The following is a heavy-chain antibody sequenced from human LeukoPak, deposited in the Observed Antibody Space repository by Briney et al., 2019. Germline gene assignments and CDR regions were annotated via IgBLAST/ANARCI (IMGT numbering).Heavy chain of an antibody. Sequence: GGSLRLSCAAAGLTFSSYDMYWVRQTPGKGPEWVSYISASGTSIKYADSVKGRFTISRDNAKNLVYLQMDSLRAEDTAVYYCVPPAAGLHRTISTEYFQLWVQGTQVIVSS. CDR1: GLTFSSYD. CDR2: ISASGTSI. J-gene: IGHJ1*01. D-gene: IGHD6-13*01. CDR3: VPPAAGLHRTISTEYFQL. V-gene: IGHV3-48*03.